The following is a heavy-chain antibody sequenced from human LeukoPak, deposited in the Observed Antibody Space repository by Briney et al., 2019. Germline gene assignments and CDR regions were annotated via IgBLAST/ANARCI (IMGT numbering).Heavy chain of an antibody. CDR1: GLSFSSYW. J-gene: IGHJ4*02. D-gene: IGHD3-10*01. CDR3: VRDYYGSGDY. V-gene: IGHV3-74*03. CDR2: ISSDGSTT. Sequence: PGGSLRLSCAPSGLSFSSYWMHWVRQAPGKGLVWVSRISSDGSTTMSADSVKGRFTISRDNAKNTLYLQMNSLRAEDTAVYFCVRDYYGSGDYWGQGTLVTVSS.